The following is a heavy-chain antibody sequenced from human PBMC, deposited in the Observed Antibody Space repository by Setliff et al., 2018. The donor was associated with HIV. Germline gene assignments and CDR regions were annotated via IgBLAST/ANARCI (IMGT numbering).Heavy chain of an antibody. CDR2: IYYDGDT. CDR3: ARDHDSSAYTYFDY. J-gene: IGHJ4*02. V-gene: IGHV4-30-4*02. D-gene: IGHD3-22*01. CDR1: GGSISSGDFY. Sequence: SETLSLTCTVSGGSISSGDFYWSWIRQPPGKGLEWTGYIYYDGDTYYQPSLKSRLTISIDTSKNQFSLKLRSEDTAVYYCARDHDSSAYTYFDYWGQGTLVTVSS.